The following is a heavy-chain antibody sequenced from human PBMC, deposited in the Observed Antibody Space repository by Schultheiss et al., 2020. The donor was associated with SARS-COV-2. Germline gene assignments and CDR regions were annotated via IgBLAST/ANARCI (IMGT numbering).Heavy chain of an antibody. Sequence: GGSLRLSCAASGLTVSSSFMTWVRQAPGKELEWVSTINSDGSGTTYADSVKGRFTISRDNVKNTLYLQMDSLRAEDTAVYYCARAGPSYYYYMDVWGKGTTVTVSS. CDR3: ARAGPSYYYYMDV. CDR2: INSDGSGT. V-gene: IGHV3-74*01. J-gene: IGHJ6*03. D-gene: IGHD3-16*01. CDR1: GLTVSSSF.